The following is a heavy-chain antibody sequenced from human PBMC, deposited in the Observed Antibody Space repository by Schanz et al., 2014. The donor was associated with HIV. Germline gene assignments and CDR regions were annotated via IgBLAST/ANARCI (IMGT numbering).Heavy chain of an antibody. CDR2: IGSGGGRT. V-gene: IGHV3-23*04. D-gene: IGHD4-17*01. CDR1: GFMFSSYG. CDR3: ARYLGGDDGDFYFDY. Sequence: VQLVESGGGVVQPGRSPRLSCAASGFMFSSYGMSWVRQAPGKGLEWVSLIGSGGGRTYYADSVKGRFTISRDNSKNTVYLQMNSLRSEDTAVYYCARYLGGDDGDFYFDYWGQGTLVTVSS. J-gene: IGHJ4*02.